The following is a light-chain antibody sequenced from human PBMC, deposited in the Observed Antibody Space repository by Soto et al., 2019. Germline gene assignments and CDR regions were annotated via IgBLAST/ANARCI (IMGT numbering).Light chain of an antibody. V-gene: IGKV1D-12*01. CDR2: AAS. CDR1: QGTGNW. Sequence: DIQMTQSPSFVSAFVGDTVTITCRASQGTGNWLAWYQQKPGKAPKLLIYAASTLENGVPSRFSGSGSGTDFPLTINNLQPDDCATYYCQQAKTFPQLTFGGGTKIEIK. J-gene: IGKJ4*01. CDR3: QQAKTFPQLT.